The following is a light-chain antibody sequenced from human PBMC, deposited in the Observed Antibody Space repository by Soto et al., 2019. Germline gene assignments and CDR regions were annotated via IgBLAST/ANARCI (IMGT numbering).Light chain of an antibody. Sequence: EIVLTQSPGTLSLFPGERATFSCRASQSVSSPYLAWYQQKPGQAPRLLIYGASSRATGIPDRFSGSGSGTDFTLTISRLEPEDSAVYYCQQYGSSPRTFGQGTKVEI. CDR3: QQYGSSPRT. CDR1: QSVSSPY. V-gene: IGKV3-20*01. J-gene: IGKJ1*01. CDR2: GAS.